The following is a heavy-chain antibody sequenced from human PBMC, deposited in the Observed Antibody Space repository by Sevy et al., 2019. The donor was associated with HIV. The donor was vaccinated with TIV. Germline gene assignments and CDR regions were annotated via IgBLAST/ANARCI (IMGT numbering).Heavy chain of an antibody. CDR1: GFTFSSFG. Sequence: GGSLRLSCAASGFTFSSFGMHWVRQAPGKGLEWLAVIWFDGSNTYYADSVRGRFTISRDIDKNTLHLQMNSLRAEDTAVYYCASDLEFYDHGDYGPSFMPDFWGHGTLVTVSS. V-gene: IGHV3-33*01. CDR2: IWFDGSNT. CDR3: ASDLEFYDHGDYGPSFMPDF. J-gene: IGHJ4*01. D-gene: IGHD4-17*01.